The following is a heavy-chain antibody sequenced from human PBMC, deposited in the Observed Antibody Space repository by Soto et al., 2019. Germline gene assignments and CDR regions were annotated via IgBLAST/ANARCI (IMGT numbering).Heavy chain of an antibody. D-gene: IGHD2-15*01. V-gene: IGHV4-39*02. CDR1: GGSISSSSYY. CDR2: IYYSGST. J-gene: IGHJ6*02. CDR3: ARDFRGTSCSGGSCYSYYYYGMDV. Sequence: SETLSLTCTVSGGSISSSSYYWGWIRQPPGKGLEWIGSIYYSGSTYYNPSLKSRVTISVDTSKNQFSLKLSSVTAADTAVYYCARDFRGTSCSGGSCYSYYYYGMDVWGQGTTVTVSS.